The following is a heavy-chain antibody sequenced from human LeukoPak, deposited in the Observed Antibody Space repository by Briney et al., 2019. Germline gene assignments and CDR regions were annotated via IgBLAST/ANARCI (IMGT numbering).Heavy chain of an antibody. V-gene: IGHV1-18*01. J-gene: IGHJ6*03. D-gene: IGHD5-12*01. CDR3: ARGGIMAAYYYYYYMDV. CDR1: GYTFTSYG. Sequence: ASVKVSCKASGYTFTSYGISWVRQAPGQGLEWMGWISAYNGNTNYAQKLQGRVTMTTDTSTSTAYMELRSLRSDDTAVYYCARGGIMAAYYYYYYMDVWGKGTTVTVSS. CDR2: ISAYNGNT.